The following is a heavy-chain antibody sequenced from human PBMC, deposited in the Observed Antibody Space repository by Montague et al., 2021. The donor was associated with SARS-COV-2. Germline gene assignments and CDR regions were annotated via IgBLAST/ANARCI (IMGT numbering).Heavy chain of an antibody. Sequence: SETLSLTCTVSGGSISSSSYYWGWIRQPPGKGLEWIGSIYYSGSTYYNPSLKSRVTISVDTSKNQFSLKLSSVTAADTAVYYCARMVSRGITIFGVVTASYYFDYWGQGTLVTVSS. J-gene: IGHJ4*02. CDR3: ARMVSRGITIFGVVTASYYFDY. CDR1: GGSISSSSYY. CDR2: IYYSGST. D-gene: IGHD3-3*01. V-gene: IGHV4-39*01.